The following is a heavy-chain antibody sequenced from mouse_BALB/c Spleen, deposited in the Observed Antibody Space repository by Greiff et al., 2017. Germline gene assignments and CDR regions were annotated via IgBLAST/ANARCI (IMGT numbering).Heavy chain of an antibody. V-gene: IGHV3-6*02. D-gene: IGHD2-14*01. CDR2: ISYDGSN. CDR1: GYSITSGYY. Sequence: EVKLEESGPGLVKPSQSLSLTCSVTGYSITSGYYWNWIRQFPGNKLEWMGYISYDGSNNYNPSLKNRISITRDTSKNQFFLKLNSVTTEDTATYYCAREVYRYDAMDYWGQGTSVTVSS. J-gene: IGHJ4*01. CDR3: AREVYRYDAMDY.